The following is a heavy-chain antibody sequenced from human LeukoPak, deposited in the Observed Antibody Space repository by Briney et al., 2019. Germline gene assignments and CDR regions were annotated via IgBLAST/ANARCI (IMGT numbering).Heavy chain of an antibody. CDR1: GYTFTDYY. D-gene: IGHD1-1*01. CDR3: ATLASGFTNSLGGLYNWFDP. Sequence: ATVKISCKVSGYTFTDYYMHWVQQAPGKGLEWMGLVDPEDGETIYAVKFQGRVTITADTSTDTAYMELSSLRSEDTAVYYCATLASGFTNSLGGLYNWFDPWGQGTLVTVSS. J-gene: IGHJ5*02. V-gene: IGHV1-69-2*01. CDR2: VDPEDGET.